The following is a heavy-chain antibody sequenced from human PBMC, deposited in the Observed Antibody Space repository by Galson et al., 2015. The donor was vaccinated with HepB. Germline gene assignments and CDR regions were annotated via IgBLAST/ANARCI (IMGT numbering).Heavy chain of an antibody. V-gene: IGHV3-23*01. CDR3: AKVLGDLLTGYNYFDY. CDR2: ISGSGGST. J-gene: IGHJ4*02. CDR1: GFIFSSYA. Sequence: SLRLSCAASGFIFSSYAMSWVRQAPGKGLEWVSVISGSGGSTYYADSVKGRFTISRDNSKKTLYLQMNSLRAEDTAVYYCAKVLGDLLTGYNYFDYWGQGTLVTVSS. D-gene: IGHD3-9*01.